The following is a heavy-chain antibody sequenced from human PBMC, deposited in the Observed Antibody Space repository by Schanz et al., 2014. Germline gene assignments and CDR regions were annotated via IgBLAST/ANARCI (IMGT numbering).Heavy chain of an antibody. D-gene: IGHD1-1*01. CDR2: SYSSGST. V-gene: IGHV4-59*01. Sequence: QVQLQESGPGLVKPSETLSLTCTVSGGSISSFKWSWIRPPPGKGLEYIGYSYSSGSTNYTPSLQPRVTMSADTSKNPLSLRLKTVIAADTAVTSSDRGARGWNVYGLDDWGQGTPVTVSS. J-gene: IGHJ6*02. CDR1: GGSISSFK. CDR3: DRGARGWNVYGLDD.